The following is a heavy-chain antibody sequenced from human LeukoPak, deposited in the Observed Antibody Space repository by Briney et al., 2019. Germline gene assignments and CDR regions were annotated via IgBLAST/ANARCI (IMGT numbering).Heavy chain of an antibody. D-gene: IGHD3-9*01. V-gene: IGHV3-74*01. Sequence: QPGGSLRLSCAASGFTFSTYWMHWVRQAPGKGLVWVSRINSDGSSTTYADSVKGRFTISRDNAKNTLSLQMNSLRAEDMAVYYCARDRLAVMDYWGQGTLVTVSS. CDR1: GFTFSTYW. CDR2: INSDGSST. J-gene: IGHJ4*02. CDR3: ARDRLAVMDY.